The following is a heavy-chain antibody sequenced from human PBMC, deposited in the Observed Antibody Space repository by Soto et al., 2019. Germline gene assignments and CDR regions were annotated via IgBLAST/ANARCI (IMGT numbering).Heavy chain of an antibody. J-gene: IGHJ3*02. V-gene: IGHV3-23*01. CDR1: GFTFSSYA. D-gene: IGHD5-12*01. Sequence: GGSLRLSCAASGFTFSSYAMSWVRQAPGKGLEWVSAISGSGGSTYYADSVKGRFTISRDNSKNTLYLQMNSLRAEDTAVYYCACIPTDGYNYRGDAFDIWGQGTMVTVSS. CDR2: ISGSGGST. CDR3: ACIPTDGYNYRGDAFDI.